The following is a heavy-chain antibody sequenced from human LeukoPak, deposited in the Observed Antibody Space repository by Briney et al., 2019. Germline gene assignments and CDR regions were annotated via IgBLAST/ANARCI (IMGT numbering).Heavy chain of an antibody. J-gene: IGHJ6*03. CDR1: GFTFSSYS. Sequence: GGSLKLSCAASGFTFSSYSMNWVRQAPGKGLEWVSSISSSSSYIYYADSVKGRFTISRDNAKNSLYLQMNSLRAEDTAVYYCARVDYYDSSPSYMDVWGKGTTVTVSS. CDR3: ARVDYYDSSPSYMDV. CDR2: ISSSSSYI. V-gene: IGHV3-21*01. D-gene: IGHD3-22*01.